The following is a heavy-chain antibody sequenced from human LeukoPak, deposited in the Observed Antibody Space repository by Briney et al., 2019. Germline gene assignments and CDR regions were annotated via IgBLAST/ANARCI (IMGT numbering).Heavy chain of an antibody. CDR3: ARPREITSFGVVIIEPFDY. CDR1: GFTFSSYS. V-gene: IGHV3-48*02. CDR2: ISSSSSTI. Sequence: GGSLRLSCAASGFTFSSYSMNWVRQAPGKGLEWVSYISSSSSTIYYADSVKGRFTISRDNAKNSLYLQMNSLRDEDTAVYYCARPREITSFGVVIIEPFDYWGQGTLVTVSS. D-gene: IGHD3-3*01. J-gene: IGHJ4*02.